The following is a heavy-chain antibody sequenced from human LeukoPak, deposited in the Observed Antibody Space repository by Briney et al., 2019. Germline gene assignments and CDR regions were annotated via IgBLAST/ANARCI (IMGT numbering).Heavy chain of an antibody. V-gene: IGHV3-53*01. CDR2: IYSGGST. CDR3: AKDQEAILDCSSTSCYWYYYYGMDV. J-gene: IGHJ6*02. D-gene: IGHD2-2*01. Sequence: GGSLRLSCAVSGFTFSSNYMSWVRQAPGKGLEWVSVIYSGGSTYYADSVKGRFTISRDNSKNTLYLQMNSLRAEDTAVYYCAKDQEAILDCSSTSCYWYYYYGMDVWGQGTTVTVSS. CDR1: GFTFSSNY.